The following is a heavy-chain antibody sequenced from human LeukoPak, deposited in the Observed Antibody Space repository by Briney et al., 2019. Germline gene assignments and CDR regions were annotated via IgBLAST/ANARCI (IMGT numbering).Heavy chain of an antibody. V-gene: IGHV7-4-1*02. J-gene: IGHJ4*02. CDR3: ARAKYGGTYGGFDY. CDR1: GYTFTSYA. CDR2: INTNTGNP. D-gene: IGHD1-26*01. Sequence: GASVKISCKASGYTFTSYAMNWVRQAPGQGLEWMGWINTNTGNPTYAQGFTGRFVFSLDTSVSTDYLLISSLKAEDTAVYYCARAKYGGTYGGFDYWGQGTLVTVSS.